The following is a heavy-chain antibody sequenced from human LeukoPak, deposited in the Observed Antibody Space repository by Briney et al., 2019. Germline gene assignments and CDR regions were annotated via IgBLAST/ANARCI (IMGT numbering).Heavy chain of an antibody. CDR2: IKQDGTQK. Sequence: GGSLTLSCAASGFTFSAYWMGWVRQAPGKGLEWVANIKQDGTQKHYVDSVKGRFTISRDNAKNSLYLQMNGLRAEDTAVYYCARDMEDIVVVIAAYDYWGQGTLATVSS. CDR1: GFTFSAYW. V-gene: IGHV3-7*05. CDR3: ARDMEDIVVVIAAYDY. J-gene: IGHJ4*02. D-gene: IGHD2-15*01.